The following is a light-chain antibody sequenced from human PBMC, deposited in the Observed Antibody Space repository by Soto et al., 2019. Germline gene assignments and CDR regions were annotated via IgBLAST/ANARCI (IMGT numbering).Light chain of an antibody. CDR2: AAS. J-gene: IGKJ1*01. CDR3: QQYYTYPWT. V-gene: IGKV1-8*01. Sequence: AIRMTQSPSSLSASTGDRVTITCRASQGISNYLVWYQQKPGKATKVLIHAASTLQSGVSSRFSGSGSGTDFTLTISSLQSEDFATYYCQQYYTYPWTFGQGTKVEV. CDR1: QGISNY.